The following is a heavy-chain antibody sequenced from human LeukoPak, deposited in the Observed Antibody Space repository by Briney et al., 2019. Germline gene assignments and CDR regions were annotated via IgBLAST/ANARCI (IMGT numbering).Heavy chain of an antibody. CDR3: ARSYVWGSYRYDFDY. D-gene: IGHD3-16*02. J-gene: IGHJ4*02. CDR2: INHSGST. V-gene: IGHV4-34*01. CDR1: GGSFSGYY. Sequence: SETLSLTCAVYGGSFSGYYWSWIRQPPGKGLEWIGEINHSGSTNYNPSLKSRVTISVDTSKNKSPLKLSSVTAADTAVYYCARSYVWGSYRYDFDYWGQGTLVTVSS.